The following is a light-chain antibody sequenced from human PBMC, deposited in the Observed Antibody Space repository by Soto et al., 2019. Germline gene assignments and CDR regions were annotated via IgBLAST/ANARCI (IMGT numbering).Light chain of an antibody. CDR1: QSVSSSY. J-gene: IGKJ1*01. CDR2: GAS. CDR3: QQYVISHMT. V-gene: IGKV3-20*01. Sequence: IVLTQSPGTLSLSPGERATLSCRASQSVSSSYLAWYQQKPGQAPRILIYGASSRATGIPDRFSGSGSGTDFTVTISRLEHEDCAVYYCQQYVISHMTFGHRTNVEIK.